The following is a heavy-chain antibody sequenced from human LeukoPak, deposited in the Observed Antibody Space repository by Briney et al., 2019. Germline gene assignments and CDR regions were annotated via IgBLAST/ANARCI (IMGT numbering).Heavy chain of an antibody. Sequence: KASETLSLTCTVSGGSISSSSYYWGWIRQPPGKGLEWIGSIYYSGRTHYNPSLKSRVTISVDTSKNQFSLKLSSVTAADTAVYYCARLRRYYGSGSYQIIAYRYYYMDVWGKGTTVTISS. D-gene: IGHD3-10*01. CDR2: IYYSGRT. CDR1: GGSISSSSYY. CDR3: ARLRRYYGSGSYQIIAYRYYYMDV. J-gene: IGHJ6*03. V-gene: IGHV4-39*07.